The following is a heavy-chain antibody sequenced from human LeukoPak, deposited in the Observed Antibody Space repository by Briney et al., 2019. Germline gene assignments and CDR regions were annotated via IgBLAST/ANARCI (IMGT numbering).Heavy chain of an antibody. J-gene: IGHJ4*02. D-gene: IGHD5-12*01. Sequence: GGSLRLSCAASGFSVSNNYMSWVRQAPGKGLEWVSVIYVEGSSYYADSVKGRFTISRDNSKNTLYLQMNSLRAEDTAVYYCARVQVTPTRRGYSGYDASSGAGYFDYWGQGTLVTVSS. CDR3: ARVQVTPTRRGYSGYDASSGAGYFDY. CDR1: GFSVSNNY. CDR2: IYVEGSS. V-gene: IGHV3-66*01.